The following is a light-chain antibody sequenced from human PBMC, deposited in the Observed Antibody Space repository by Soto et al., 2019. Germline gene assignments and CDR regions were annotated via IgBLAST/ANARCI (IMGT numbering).Light chain of an antibody. J-gene: IGLJ2*01. CDR2: YNT. V-gene: IGLV3-21*04. CDR1: NIGSKG. CDR3: QLWYSSNDHVI. Sequence: SNELTQPPSVSVAPGKTARITCGGNNIGSKGVHWYQQKPGQAPALVIYYNTDQPSGIPERFSGANSGNTATLTISRVEAGDEADYYCQLWYSSNDHVIFGGGTKLTVL.